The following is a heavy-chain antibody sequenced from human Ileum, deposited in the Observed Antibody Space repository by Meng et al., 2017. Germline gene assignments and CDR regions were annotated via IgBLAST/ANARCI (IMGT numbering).Heavy chain of an antibody. CDR1: GGSFSAYY. CDR3: ARRRGYYTSGDSE. J-gene: IGHJ4*02. Sequence: QVQLHQWGAGLLKPSEPLSLTCTVYGGSFSAYYWIWIRQAPGRGLEWIGDFDYTGATNYNPSLKSRLSISLDTSKNQFSLSLSSVTAADTAIYYCARRRGYYTSGDSEWGQGTLVTVSS. D-gene: IGHD3-10*01. CDR2: FDYTGAT. V-gene: IGHV4-34*01.